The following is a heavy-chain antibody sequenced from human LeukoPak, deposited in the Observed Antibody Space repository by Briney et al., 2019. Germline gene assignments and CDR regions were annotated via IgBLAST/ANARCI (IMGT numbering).Heavy chain of an antibody. Sequence: SETLSLTCNVSGGSISNDGYYWSWIRQHPGKGLEWLGYIYYSGSTYYNPSLKSRVTLSVDTSKSQFSLRLSSVTAADTAVYYCARDLTGDQFFDPWGQGTLVTVSS. J-gene: IGHJ5*02. CDR3: ARDLTGDQFFDP. CDR1: GGSISNDGYY. V-gene: IGHV4-31*03. D-gene: IGHD7-27*01. CDR2: IYYSGST.